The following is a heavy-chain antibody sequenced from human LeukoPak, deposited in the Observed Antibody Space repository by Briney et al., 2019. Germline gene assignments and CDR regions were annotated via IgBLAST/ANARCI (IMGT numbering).Heavy chain of an antibody. CDR1: GFIFTDHW. D-gene: IGHD3-22*01. CDR2: ISGGGDTT. J-gene: IGHJ4*02. Sequence: GGSLRLSCVASGFIFTDHWMSWVRQSPGRGLEWVSGISGGGDTTYYAESVKGRFTISRDNSKNTLFLQMNSLTAEDTAVYYCAKTNGYYDYWGQGTLVAVSS. CDR3: AKTNGYYDY. V-gene: IGHV3-23*01.